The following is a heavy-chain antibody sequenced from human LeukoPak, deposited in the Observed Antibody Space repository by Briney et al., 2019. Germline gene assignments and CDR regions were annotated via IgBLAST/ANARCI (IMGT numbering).Heavy chain of an antibody. CDR2: INDDGSFR. CDR1: GITFSGAW. CDR3: ARVSGPGMNEYYHL. Sequence: GGSLRLSCAAAGITFSGAWMHWVRQAPGKGLVWVSRINDDGSFRRYANSVKGRFTISRDNAKNTLFLQMDSLRAEDTAVYYCARVSGPGMNEYYHLWGQGTLVTVSS. D-gene: IGHD3-10*01. V-gene: IGHV3-74*01. J-gene: IGHJ1*01.